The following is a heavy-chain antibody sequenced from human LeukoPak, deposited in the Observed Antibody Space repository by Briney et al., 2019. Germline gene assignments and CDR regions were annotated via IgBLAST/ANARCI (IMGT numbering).Heavy chain of an antibody. CDR1: GGSISSYY. CDR2: IYTSGST. D-gene: IGHD3-10*01. V-gene: IGHV4-4*07. Sequence: PSETLSLTCTVSGGSISSYYWSWIRQPAGKGLEWIGRIYTSGSTNYNPSLKSRVTMSVDTSKNQFSLKLSSVTAADTAVYYCARDGGFGEPDYFDYWGQGTLVTVSS. CDR3: ARDGGFGEPDYFDY. J-gene: IGHJ4*02.